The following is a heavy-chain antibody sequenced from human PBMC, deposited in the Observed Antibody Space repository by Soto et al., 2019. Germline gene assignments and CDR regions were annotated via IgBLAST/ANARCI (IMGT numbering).Heavy chain of an antibody. CDR3: SGGVGDAF. Sequence: EVHLVESGGGLVQTGGSLRLSCAISESTVSRDWMNWVRQAPGKGLEWVVHTNQDGSEKYYADSVKGRFTISRDNAKKSLYLQMNSLRAGDTAMYYCSGGVGDAFWGQGTLVTVSS. CDR1: ESTVSRDW. D-gene: IGHD1-26*01. CDR2: TNQDGSEK. J-gene: IGHJ4*02. V-gene: IGHV3-7*01.